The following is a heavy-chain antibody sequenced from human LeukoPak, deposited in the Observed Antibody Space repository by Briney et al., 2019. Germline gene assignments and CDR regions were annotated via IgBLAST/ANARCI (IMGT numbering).Heavy chain of an antibody. CDR2: IRYDGSNK. J-gene: IGHJ6*03. D-gene: IGHD3-10*01. V-gene: IGHV3-30*02. Sequence: PGGSLRLSCAASGFTFDDYGMSWVRQAPGKGLEWVAFIRYDGSNKYYADSVKGRFTISRDNSKNTLYLQMNSLRAEDTAVYYCAKDRPWRYYYGSGSYGQNYMDVWGKGTTVTISS. CDR3: AKDRPWRYYYGSGSYGQNYMDV. CDR1: GFTFDDYG.